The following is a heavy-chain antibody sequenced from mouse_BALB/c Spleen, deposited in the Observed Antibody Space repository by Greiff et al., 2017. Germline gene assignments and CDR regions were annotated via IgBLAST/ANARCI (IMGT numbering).Heavy chain of an antibody. J-gene: IGHJ4*01. CDR2: INPGSGGT. V-gene: IGHV1-54*01. CDR3: AKITTVDYYAMDY. CDR1: GYAFTNYL. D-gene: IGHD1-1*01. Sequence: QVQLQQSGAELVRPGTSVKVSCKASGYAFTNYLIEWVQQRPGQGLEWIGVINPGSGGTNYNEKFKGKATLTADKSSSTAYMQLSSLTSDDSAVYFCAKITTVDYYAMDYWGQGTSVTVSS.